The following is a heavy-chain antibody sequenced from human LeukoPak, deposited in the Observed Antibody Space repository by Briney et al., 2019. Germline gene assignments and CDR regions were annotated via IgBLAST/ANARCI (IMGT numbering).Heavy chain of an antibody. CDR3: AKGGLWYGEFIFDY. CDR1: GFTFSSYA. D-gene: IGHD3-10*01. Sequence: GGSLRLLCAASGFTFSSYAMSGVRQAPGKGLEWVSGISGSGGSTYYADSVKGRFTISRDNSKNTLYLQMNSLRAEDTAIYNCAKGGLWYGEFIFDYWGQGTLVTVSS. J-gene: IGHJ4*02. CDR2: ISGSGGST. V-gene: IGHV3-23*01.